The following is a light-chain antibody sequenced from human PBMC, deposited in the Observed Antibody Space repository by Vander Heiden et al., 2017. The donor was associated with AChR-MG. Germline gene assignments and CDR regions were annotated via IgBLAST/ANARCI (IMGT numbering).Light chain of an antibody. Sequence: IVLTQSPGTLSLSPGETVTLSCRASQIISNNYLAWYQHRPGQAPTLLIYGASIRATGIPARFSGSGSGTDFTLTISRLESEDFAVYYCHQYGSSPRTFGQGTRVEI. CDR1: QIISNNY. CDR3: HQYGSSPRT. J-gene: IGKJ1*01. CDR2: GAS. V-gene: IGKV3-20*01.